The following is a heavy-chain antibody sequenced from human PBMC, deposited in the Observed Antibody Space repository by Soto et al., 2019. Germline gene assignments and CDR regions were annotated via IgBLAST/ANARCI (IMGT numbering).Heavy chain of an antibody. CDR2: IYYSGST. D-gene: IGHD5-12*01. CDR1: GGSISSSSYY. CDR3: ARQGWVATINFDY. Sequence: SETLSLTCTVSGGSISSSSYYWGWIRQPPGKGLEWIGSIYYSGSTYYNPSLKSRVTISVDTSKNQFSLKLSSVTAADTAVYYCARQGWVATINFDYWGQGTLVTVSS. V-gene: IGHV4-39*01. J-gene: IGHJ4*02.